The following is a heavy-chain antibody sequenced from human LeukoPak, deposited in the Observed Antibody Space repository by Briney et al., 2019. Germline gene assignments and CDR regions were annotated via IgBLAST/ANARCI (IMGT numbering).Heavy chain of an antibody. D-gene: IGHD6-13*01. J-gene: IGHJ5*02. Sequence: TGGSLRPSCAASGFTFSSYWMSWVRQAPGKGLEWVANIKQDGSGKYYVDSVKGRFTISRDNAKNSLYLQMNSLRAEDTAVYYCASSLGVLRKYNWFDPWGQGTLVTVSS. CDR3: ASSLGVLRKYNWFDP. CDR2: IKQDGSGK. V-gene: IGHV3-7*01. CDR1: GFTFSSYW.